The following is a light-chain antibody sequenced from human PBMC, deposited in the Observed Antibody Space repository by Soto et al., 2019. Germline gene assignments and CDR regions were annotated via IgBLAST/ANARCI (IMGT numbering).Light chain of an antibody. CDR3: QQTYSTPGT. V-gene: IGKV1-39*01. Sequence: DLQMTQSPSSLSASVGDRVTITCRASQNINRYLNWYQQKPGKAPELLIHSASSLQSGVPSGFSGTGSGTDFTLTISSLQPEDSATYYCQQTYSTPGTFGQGTKVEIK. J-gene: IGKJ1*01. CDR1: QNINRY. CDR2: SAS.